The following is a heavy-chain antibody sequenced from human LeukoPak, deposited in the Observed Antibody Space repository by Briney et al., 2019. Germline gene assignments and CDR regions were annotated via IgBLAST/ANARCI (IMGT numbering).Heavy chain of an antibody. Sequence: SVKVSCKVSGDTFSSHTVSWVRQAPGQGLQWMGGVMPLFAKANHAPHFQGRVTITADESTSTVYMDLTSLTSQDTALYYCARDSSNLNPLHHWGQGTLVTVSS. CDR2: VMPLFAKA. D-gene: IGHD4-11*01. J-gene: IGHJ5*02. CDR3: ARDSSNLNPLHH. CDR1: GDTFSSHT. V-gene: IGHV1-69*13.